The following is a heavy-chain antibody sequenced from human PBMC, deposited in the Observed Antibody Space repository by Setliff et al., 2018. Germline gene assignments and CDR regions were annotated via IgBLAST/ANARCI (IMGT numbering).Heavy chain of an antibody. D-gene: IGHD3-22*01. V-gene: IGHV1-18*01. CDR2: INNYSFKT. Sequence: ASVKVSCKTSGYTFTNYGINWVRQAPGQGLEWMGWINNYSFKTNSPQKFLDRVTMTTDTSATTAYMELKNLRSDDTAVYYCARINFYVSSGYYYAPDLWGQGTLVTVSS. CDR1: GYTFTNYG. CDR3: ARINFYVSSGYYYAPDL. J-gene: IGHJ5*02.